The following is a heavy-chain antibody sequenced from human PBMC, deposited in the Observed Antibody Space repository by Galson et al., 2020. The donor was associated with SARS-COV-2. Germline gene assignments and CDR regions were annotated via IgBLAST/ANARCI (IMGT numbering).Heavy chain of an antibody. CDR2: INPSGGST. Sequence: ASVKVSCKASGYTFTSYYMNWVRQAPGQGLEWMGIINPSGGSTSYAQKFQGRVTMTRDTSTSTVYMELSSLRSEDTAVYYCARDRYGGSYYYYGMDVWGQGTTVTVSS. V-gene: IGHV1-46*01. D-gene: IGHD2-15*01. J-gene: IGHJ6*02. CDR3: ARDRYGGSYYYYGMDV. CDR1: GYTFTSYY.